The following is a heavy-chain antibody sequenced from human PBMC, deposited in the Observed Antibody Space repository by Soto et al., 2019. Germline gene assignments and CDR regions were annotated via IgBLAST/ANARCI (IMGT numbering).Heavy chain of an antibody. CDR1: GFTFSNFA. V-gene: IGHV3-64D*06. Sequence: FLRLSCSVSGFTFSNFAMHWVRQAPGKGLEYVSAIGSNGVSTYYVDSVKGRSTISRDNSKNTLFLQMTSLRPEDTAVYYCVKEYTTPTLYHFDYWGQGTLVTVSS. CDR3: VKEYTTPTLYHFDY. J-gene: IGHJ4*02. D-gene: IGHD3-16*01. CDR2: IGSNGVST.